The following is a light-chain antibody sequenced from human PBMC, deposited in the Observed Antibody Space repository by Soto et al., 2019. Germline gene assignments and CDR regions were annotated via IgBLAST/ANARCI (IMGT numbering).Light chain of an antibody. J-gene: IGLJ2*01. Sequence: QSALTQPASVSGSPGQSITISCTGTSSDVGGYSYVSWYQHHPGKAPKLMIYEVSNRPSGVSNRFSGSKSGNTASLTISGLQAEDEADYYCSSYTSSSTLVVFGGGTKLTV. CDR2: EVS. CDR3: SSYTSSSTLVV. CDR1: SSDVGGYSY. V-gene: IGLV2-14*01.